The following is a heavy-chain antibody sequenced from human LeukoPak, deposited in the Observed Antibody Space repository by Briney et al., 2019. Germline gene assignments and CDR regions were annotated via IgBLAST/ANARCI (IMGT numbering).Heavy chain of an antibody. J-gene: IGHJ3*02. CDR1: GFSFTNTW. V-gene: IGHV3-15*01. CDR2: VNSKADDGTT. Sequence: GGSLRLSCEASGFSFTNTWMSWVRQAPGKGLEWVGRVNSKADDGTTDHAAPVQGRFTISRDDSKNTLSLQMNSLKTEDTAVYYCATEGGSGSYYGDDAFDMWGQGTMVTVSS. CDR3: ATEGGSGSYYGDDAFDM. D-gene: IGHD3-10*01.